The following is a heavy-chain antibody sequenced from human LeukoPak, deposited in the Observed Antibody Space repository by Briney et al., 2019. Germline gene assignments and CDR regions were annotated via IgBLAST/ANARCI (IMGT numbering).Heavy chain of an antibody. CDR2: ISSSSSYI. D-gene: IGHD3-9*01. V-gene: IGHV3-21*01. Sequence: GGSLRLSCAASGFTFSSYSMNWVRQAPGKGLEWVSSISSSSSYIYYADSVKGRFTISRDNAKNSLYLQMNSLRAEDTAVYYCAKDQKGGYDILTGYYQSTRDDAFDIWGQGTMVTVSS. CDR1: GFTFSSYS. J-gene: IGHJ3*02. CDR3: AKDQKGGYDILTGYYQSTRDDAFDI.